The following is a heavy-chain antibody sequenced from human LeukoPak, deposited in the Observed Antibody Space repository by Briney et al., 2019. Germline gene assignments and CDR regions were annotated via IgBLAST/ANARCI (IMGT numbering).Heavy chain of an antibody. V-gene: IGHV3-7*01. Sequence: GGSLRLSCVASGFDFNSYTMSWARQAPGKGLEWVAKMKEDGSDIYYVDSVKGRFTICRDNAKNSPCLQMSSLRVEDTAVYYCARGGARYLDTWGQGSLVIVSS. CDR2: MKEDGSDI. J-gene: IGHJ5*02. CDR3: ARGGARYLDT. D-gene: IGHD3-9*01. CDR1: GFDFNSYT.